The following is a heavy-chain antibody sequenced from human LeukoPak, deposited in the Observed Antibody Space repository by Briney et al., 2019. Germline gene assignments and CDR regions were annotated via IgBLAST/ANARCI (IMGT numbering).Heavy chain of an antibody. J-gene: IGHJ3*02. Sequence: GGSLRLSCAASGFTVSSNYMSRVRQAPGKGLEWVSVIYSGGSTYYADSVKGRFTISRDNSKNTLYLQMNSLRAEDTAVYYCARAGTVTIDAFDIWGQGTMVTVSS. CDR1: GFTVSSNY. V-gene: IGHV3-66*01. CDR3: ARAGTVTIDAFDI. D-gene: IGHD4-11*01. CDR2: IYSGGST.